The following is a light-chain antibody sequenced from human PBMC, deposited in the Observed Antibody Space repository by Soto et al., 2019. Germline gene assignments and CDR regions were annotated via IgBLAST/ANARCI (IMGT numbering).Light chain of an antibody. CDR2: DAS. Sequence: EIVLTQSPGTLSLSPGERATLSCRASQSVSSNFLAWYQQKPGQAPRLLIYDASNRATGIPDRFSGSGSGTEFTLTISSLQSEDFAIYYCQQYNNWPSITFGQGTRLEIK. V-gene: IGKV3D-15*01. CDR1: QSVSSN. CDR3: QQYNNWPSIT. J-gene: IGKJ5*01.